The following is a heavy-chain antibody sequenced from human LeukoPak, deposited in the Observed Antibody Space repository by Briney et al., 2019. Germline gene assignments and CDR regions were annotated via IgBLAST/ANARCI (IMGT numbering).Heavy chain of an antibody. D-gene: IGHD1-26*01. CDR2: ISSSSTI. V-gene: IGHV3-48*01. CDR1: GFTFSSYS. J-gene: IGHJ3*02. CDR3: ARDSGGSYYYDAFDI. Sequence: GGSLRLSCAASGFTFSSYSMNWVRQAPGKGLEWVSYISSSSTIYYADSVKGRFTISRDNAKNSLYLQMNSLRAEDTAVYYCARDSGGSYYYDAFDIWGQGTMVTVSS.